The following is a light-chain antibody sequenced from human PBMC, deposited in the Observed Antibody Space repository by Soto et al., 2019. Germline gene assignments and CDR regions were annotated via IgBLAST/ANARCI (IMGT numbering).Light chain of an antibody. Sequence: EIVMTQSPATLSVSPWERATLSCRASQSVSSNLAWYQQKPGPAPRLLIYDASNRATGIPARFSGSGSGTDFTLTISSLEPEDFAVYYCQQRSNWPPITFGQGTRLEIK. J-gene: IGKJ5*01. CDR2: DAS. CDR3: QQRSNWPPIT. CDR1: QSVSSN. V-gene: IGKV3-11*01.